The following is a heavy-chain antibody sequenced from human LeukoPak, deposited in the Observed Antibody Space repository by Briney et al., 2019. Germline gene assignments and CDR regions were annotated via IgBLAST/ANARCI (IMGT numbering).Heavy chain of an antibody. V-gene: IGHV3-23*01. Sequence: GGSLRLSCAVSGLTFSIYSMTWVRQGPGKGLEWVSSIYNSGATIFYADSVKGRFTISRDNSKNMLYLQMNSLRVEDTAVYYCAKDVAPDSGWDLDYWGQGTLVTVSS. D-gene: IGHD6-19*01. CDR3: AKDVAPDSGWDLDY. CDR1: GLTFSIYS. J-gene: IGHJ4*02. CDR2: IYNSGATI.